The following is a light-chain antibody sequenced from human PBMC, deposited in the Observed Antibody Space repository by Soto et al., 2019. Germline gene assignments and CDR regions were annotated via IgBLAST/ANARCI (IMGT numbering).Light chain of an antibody. J-gene: IGKJ5*01. V-gene: IGKV1-16*01. CDR2: GAS. CDR1: QDISNH. CDR3: QQYNSYPIT. Sequence: DIQMTQSPSSLSASAGDRVTITCRASQDISNHLAWFHQKPGKAHKSLIYGASSLQSGVPSRFSGSGSGTDFTLAISSLQPEDFATYYCQQYNSYPITFGQGTRLDVK.